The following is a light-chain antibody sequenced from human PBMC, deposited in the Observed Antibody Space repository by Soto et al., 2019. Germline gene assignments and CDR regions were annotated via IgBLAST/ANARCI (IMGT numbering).Light chain of an antibody. Sequence: EIVLTQSPGTLSLSPGERATLSCRASQSVSSSYLAWYQQKPGQAPRLLIYGASSRATGIPDRFSGSGSGTDFTLTISRLEPEDFAVYYCPQYGSSPPNTFGQGPKLEIK. CDR2: GAS. V-gene: IGKV3-20*01. CDR3: PQYGSSPPNT. CDR1: QSVSSSY. J-gene: IGKJ2*01.